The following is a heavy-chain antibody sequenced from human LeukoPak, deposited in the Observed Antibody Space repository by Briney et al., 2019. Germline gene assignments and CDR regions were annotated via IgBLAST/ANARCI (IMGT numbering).Heavy chain of an antibody. D-gene: IGHD3-3*01. CDR1: GFTFSSYS. J-gene: IGHJ4*02. CDR3: AKGRNVLRFLEWLSPLGY. Sequence: GGSLRLSCAASGFTFSSYSMNWVRQAPGKGLEWVSSISSSSSYIYYADSVKGRFTISRDNSKNTLYLQMNSLRAEDTAVYYCAKGRNVLRFLEWLSPLGYWGQGTLVTVSS. CDR2: ISSSSSYI. V-gene: IGHV3-21*04.